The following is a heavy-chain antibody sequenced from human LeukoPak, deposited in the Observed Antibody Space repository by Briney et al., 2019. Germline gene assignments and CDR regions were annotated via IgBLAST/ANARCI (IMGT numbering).Heavy chain of an antibody. D-gene: IGHD6-13*01. CDR3: ARENGSSWYQNNWFDP. CDR1: GFTFSGYW. Sequence: GGSLRLSCAASGFTFSGYWMSWVRQAPGKGLEWVANIKQDGSEKYYVDSVKGRFTISRDNAKNSLYLQMNSLRAEDTAVYYCARENGSSWYQNNWFDPWGQGTLVTVSS. CDR2: IKQDGSEK. J-gene: IGHJ5*02. V-gene: IGHV3-7*01.